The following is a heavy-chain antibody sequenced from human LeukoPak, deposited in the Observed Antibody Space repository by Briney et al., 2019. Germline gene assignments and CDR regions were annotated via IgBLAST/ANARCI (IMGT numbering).Heavy chain of an antibody. CDR2: IKQDGSEK. J-gene: IGHJ4*02. V-gene: IGHV3-7*03. CDR3: ARDMGGIVVVPADGYFDS. CDR1: GFTFSSYW. Sequence: PGGSLRLSCAASGFTFSSYWMSWVRQAPGKGPEWVANIKQDGSEKYYVDSVKGRFTISRDNAKNSLYLQMNSLRAEDTAVYYCARDMGGIVVVPADGYFDSWGQGTLVTVSS. D-gene: IGHD2-2*01.